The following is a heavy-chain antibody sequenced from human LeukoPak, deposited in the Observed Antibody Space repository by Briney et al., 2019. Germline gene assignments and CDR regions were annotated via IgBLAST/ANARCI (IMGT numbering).Heavy chain of an antibody. D-gene: IGHD2-15*01. V-gene: IGHV4-59*01. Sequence: SETLSLTCTVSGGSISSYYWSWLRQPPGKGLEWIGYIYYSGSTNYNPSLKSRVTISVDTSKNQFSLKLSSVTAADTAVYYCARVRCSGGSCPHYYYYGMDVWGQGTTVTVSS. J-gene: IGHJ6*02. CDR1: GGSISSYY. CDR3: ARVRCSGGSCPHYYYYGMDV. CDR2: IYYSGST.